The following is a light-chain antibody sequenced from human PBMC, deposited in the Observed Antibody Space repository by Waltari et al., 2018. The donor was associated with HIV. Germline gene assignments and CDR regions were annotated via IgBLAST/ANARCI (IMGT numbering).Light chain of an antibody. V-gene: IGKV3-15*01. CDR3: QQYNNWPRA. CDR2: GAS. Sequence: EIVMTQSPATLSVSPGERATLSCRTSQSVSSNLAWYQQKPGQAPRLLIYGASIRATGVPARFSGSGSGTEFTLTINSLQSEDFAIYYCQQYNNWPRAFGPGTKVDIK. J-gene: IGKJ3*01. CDR1: QSVSSN.